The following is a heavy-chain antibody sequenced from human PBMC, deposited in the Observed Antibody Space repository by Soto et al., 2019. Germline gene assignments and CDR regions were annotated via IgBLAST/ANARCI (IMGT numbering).Heavy chain of an antibody. CDR1: GGTFSSYA. V-gene: IGHV1-69*01. Sequence: QVQLVQSGAEVKKPGSSVKVSCKASGGTFSSYAISWVRQAPGQGLEWMGGIIPIFGTANYGQEFQGRVTIPADESTSTAYMELSSLRSEDTAVYYCARPATVTTNYYYYYYGMDVWVQGATVTVSS. D-gene: IGHD4-17*01. J-gene: IGHJ6*02. CDR3: ARPATVTTNYYYYYYGMDV. CDR2: IIPIFGTA.